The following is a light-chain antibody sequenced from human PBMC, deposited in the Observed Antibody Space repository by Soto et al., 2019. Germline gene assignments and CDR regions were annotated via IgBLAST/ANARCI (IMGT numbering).Light chain of an antibody. CDR1: QSVSSSY. V-gene: IGKV3-20*01. J-gene: IGKJ4*01. Sequence: EIVLTQSPGTLSLSLGERATLSCRASQSVSSSYLAWYQQKPGQAPRLLIYAASSRATGIPDRFSGSGSGTDFTLTISRLEPEDFAVYYCQQYTNWPLTFGGGTTVEIK. CDR2: AAS. CDR3: QQYTNWPLT.